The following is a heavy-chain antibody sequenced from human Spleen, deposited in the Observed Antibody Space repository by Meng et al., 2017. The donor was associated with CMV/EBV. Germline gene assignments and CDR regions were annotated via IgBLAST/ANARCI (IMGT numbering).Heavy chain of an antibody. CDR1: GGSFSGYY. V-gene: IGHV4-34*12. CDR2: IIHGGST. Sequence: GGSFSGYYWSWIRQSPGKGLEWIGEIIHGGSTNYNPSLTSRVSISVDPSKNQFSLNLTSVTAADTAVYYCARELRNFDWLPGTPFDYWSQGTLVTVSS. J-gene: IGHJ4*02. CDR3: ARELRNFDWLPGTPFDY. D-gene: IGHD3-9*01.